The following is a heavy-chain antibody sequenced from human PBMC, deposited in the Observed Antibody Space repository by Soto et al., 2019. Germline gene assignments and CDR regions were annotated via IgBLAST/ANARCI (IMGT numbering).Heavy chain of an antibody. V-gene: IGHV3-9*01. Sequence: EVQLVESGGGLEQPGGSLRLSCTASGFTFDDYAMHWVRQAPGKGLGWVSFISWSGDNVGYADSVKGRFTISRDNAKNSLYLQMNDLRLEDTALYYCAKALHKNGWFYFDYWGQGTLVSVSS. CDR1: GFTFDDYA. CDR2: ISWSGDNV. J-gene: IGHJ4*02. CDR3: AKALHKNGWFYFDY. D-gene: IGHD6-19*01.